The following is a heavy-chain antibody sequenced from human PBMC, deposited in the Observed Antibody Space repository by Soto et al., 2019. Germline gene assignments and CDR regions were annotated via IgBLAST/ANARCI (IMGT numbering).Heavy chain of an antibody. Sequence: GGSLRLSCAASGFTLSSYSMNWVRQAPGKGLEWISYITNGGTTIYYADSVKGRFTISRDNAKNSLYLHMNSLRDDDTAVYYCATPVVRFLEWTTDYWGQGTLVTVSS. J-gene: IGHJ4*02. CDR3: ATPVVRFLEWTTDY. D-gene: IGHD3-3*01. V-gene: IGHV3-48*02. CDR2: ITNGGTTI. CDR1: GFTLSSYS.